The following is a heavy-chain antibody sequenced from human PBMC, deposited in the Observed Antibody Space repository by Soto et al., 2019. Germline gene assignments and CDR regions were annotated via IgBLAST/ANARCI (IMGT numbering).Heavy chain of an antibody. CDR1: DGSISTYY. J-gene: IGHJ6*02. D-gene: IGHD3-10*01. CDR2: IYYTGNT. V-gene: IGHV4-59*01. CDR3: AGGPYYFGLDV. Sequence: PSETLSLTCTVSDGSISTYYWNWIRQSPGKGLEWIGYIYYTGNTKYNPSLESRVTISVDTSKKQFFLKLNSVTPADTAVYYCAGGPYYFGLDVWGQGTTVTVSS.